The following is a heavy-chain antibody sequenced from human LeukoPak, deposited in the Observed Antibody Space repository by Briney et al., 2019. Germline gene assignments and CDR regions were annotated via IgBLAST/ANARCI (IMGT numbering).Heavy chain of an antibody. Sequence: GGSLRLSCAIPGFTVSGNYMNWVRQAPGKGLEWVSVLYSGGTTSYADSVKGRFTISRDNSKNTLYLEMNSLRAEDTAVYYCARGRWEPGGGVDYWGQGTLVTVSS. J-gene: IGHJ4*02. CDR1: GFTVSGNY. CDR3: ARGRWEPGGGVDY. D-gene: IGHD1-26*01. CDR2: LYSGGTT. V-gene: IGHV3-66*01.